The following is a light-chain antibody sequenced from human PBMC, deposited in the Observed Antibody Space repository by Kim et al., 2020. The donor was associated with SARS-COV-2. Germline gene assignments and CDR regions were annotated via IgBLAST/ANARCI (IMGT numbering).Light chain of an antibody. J-gene: IGLJ1*01. V-gene: IGLV3-1*01. Sequence: VPPGQTASIPCSGDKLGDRDTSWYQQKPGQSTLLVIYQDTKRPSGIPERFSGSTSGNTATLTITGAQAMDEADYYCQAWDSSTLYVFGAGTKVTVL. CDR2: QDT. CDR3: QAWDSSTLYV. CDR1: KLGDRD.